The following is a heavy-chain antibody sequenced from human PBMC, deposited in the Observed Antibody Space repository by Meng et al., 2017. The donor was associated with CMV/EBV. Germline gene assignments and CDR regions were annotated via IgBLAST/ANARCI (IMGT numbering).Heavy chain of an antibody. CDR2: IIPIFGTA. V-gene: IGHV1-69*05. Sequence: SVKVSCKASGFTFTSSAVQWVRQARGQRLEWMGGIIPIFGTANYAQKFQGRVTITTDESTSTAYMELSSLRSEDTAVYYCARGYDFWSGPTRTYYYYGMDVWGQGTTVTVSS. CDR1: GFTFTSSA. J-gene: IGHJ6*02. D-gene: IGHD3-3*01. CDR3: ARGYDFWSGPTRTYYYYGMDV.